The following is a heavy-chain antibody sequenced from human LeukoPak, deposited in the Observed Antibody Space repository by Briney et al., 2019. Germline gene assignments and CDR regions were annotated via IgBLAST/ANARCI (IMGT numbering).Heavy chain of an antibody. J-gene: IGHJ4*02. D-gene: IGHD6-13*01. CDR2: ISGSDDRT. Sequence: PGGSLRLSCAASGFTFSSYAMSWVRQAPGKGLEWVSAISGSDDRTWYADSVKGRFTISRDNSKNTLSLQMNSLRAEDTAVYYCANHYSTSWYHGRGQGNLVTVSS. V-gene: IGHV3-23*01. CDR3: ANHYSTSWYHG. CDR1: GFTFSSYA.